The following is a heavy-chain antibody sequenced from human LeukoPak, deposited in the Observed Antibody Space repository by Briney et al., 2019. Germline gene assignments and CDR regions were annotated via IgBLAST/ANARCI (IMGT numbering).Heavy chain of an antibody. Sequence: SETLSLTCTVSGGSVSSGSYYWSWIRQPPGKGLEWIGYIYYSGSTYYNPSLKSRVTISVDTSKNQFSLKLSSVTAADTAVYYCARASGGSWSDAFDIWGQGTMVTVSS. D-gene: IGHD2-15*01. V-gene: IGHV4-61*01. CDR1: GGSVSSGSYY. CDR3: ARASGGSWSDAFDI. CDR2: IYYSGST. J-gene: IGHJ3*02.